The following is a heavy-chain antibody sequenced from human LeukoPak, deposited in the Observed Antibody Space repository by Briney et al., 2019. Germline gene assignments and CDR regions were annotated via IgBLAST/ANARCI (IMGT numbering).Heavy chain of an antibody. V-gene: IGHV1-18*01. Sequence: ASVKVSCKASGYTFTSYGISWVRQAPGQGLEWMGWISAYNGNTNYAQKLQGRVTMTTDTSTSTAYMELSSLRSEDTAVYYCARGRRGSGSYYNVNWFDPWGQGTLVTVSS. CDR3: ARGRRGSGSYYNVNWFDP. D-gene: IGHD3-10*01. CDR2: ISAYNGNT. CDR1: GYTFTSYG. J-gene: IGHJ5*02.